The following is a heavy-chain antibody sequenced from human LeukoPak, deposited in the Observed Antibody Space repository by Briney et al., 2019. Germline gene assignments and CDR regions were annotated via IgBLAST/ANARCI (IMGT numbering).Heavy chain of an antibody. J-gene: IGHJ4*02. V-gene: IGHV3-48*04. CDR3: ARAGYSSGWYVVDY. D-gene: IGHD6-19*01. Sequence: GGSLRLSCAASGFTFSSYGMNWVRQAPGKGLEWVSYISSSGSTIYYADSVKGRFTISRDNAKNSLYLQMNSLRAEDTAVYYCARAGYSSGWYVVDYWGQGTLVTVSS. CDR1: GFTFSSYG. CDR2: ISSSGSTI.